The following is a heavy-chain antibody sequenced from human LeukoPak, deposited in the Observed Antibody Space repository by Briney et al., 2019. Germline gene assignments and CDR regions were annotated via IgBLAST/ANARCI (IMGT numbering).Heavy chain of an antibody. V-gene: IGHV3-23*01. Sequence: GGSLRLSCAASGFTFSSYAMSWVRQAPGKGLEWVSAISGSGGSTYYADSVKGRFTISRDNSKNTLYLQMNSLRAEDTAVYYFAKIPDYAISPDDYWGQGTLVTVSS. CDR2: ISGSGGST. D-gene: IGHD2-2*01. J-gene: IGHJ4*02. CDR3: AKIPDYAISPDDY. CDR1: GFTFSSYA.